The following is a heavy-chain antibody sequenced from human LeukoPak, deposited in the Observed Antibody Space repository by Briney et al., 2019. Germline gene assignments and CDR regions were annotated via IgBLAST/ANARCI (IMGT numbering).Heavy chain of an antibody. J-gene: IGHJ4*02. CDR3: ASSFYGSGTYLSIGY. CDR1: GFTFSSYS. D-gene: IGHD3-10*01. CDR2: ISSSSYI. V-gene: IGHV3-21*01. Sequence: PGGSLRLSCAASGFTFSSYSMNWVRQAPGKGLEWVSSISSSSYIYYADSVKGRFTISRDNAKNSLYLQMNSLRAEDTAVYYCASSFYGSGTYLSIGYWGQGTLVTVSS.